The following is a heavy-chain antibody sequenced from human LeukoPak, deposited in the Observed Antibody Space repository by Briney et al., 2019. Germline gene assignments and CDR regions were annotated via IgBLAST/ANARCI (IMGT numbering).Heavy chain of an antibody. CDR1: GGSISSYY. Sequence: ASETLSLTCTVSGGSISSYYWSWIRQPPGKGLEWIGYIYYSGSTNYNPSLKSRVTISVDTSKNQFSLKLSSVTAADTAVYYCAGGTSWYVLDVWGKGTTVTISA. CDR2: IYYSGST. CDR3: AGGTSWYVLDV. D-gene: IGHD2-2*01. V-gene: IGHV4-59*01. J-gene: IGHJ6*04.